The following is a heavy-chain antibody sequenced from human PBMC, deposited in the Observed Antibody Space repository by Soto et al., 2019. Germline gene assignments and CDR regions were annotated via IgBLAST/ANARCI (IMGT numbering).Heavy chain of an antibody. J-gene: IGHJ4*01. CDR3: ARGEQYSGRIFDY. D-gene: IGHD1-26*01. CDR2: TYYRFKWYY. V-gene: IGHV6-1*01. Sequence: SQTLSLTCAITGDSVSRNSAGWRWVRQSPSRGLEWLGRTYYRFKWYYEYAVSVRGRITINPDPSKNQFSLQLNSVTPEDTAVYFCARGEQYSGRIFDYWGQGTLVTV. CDR1: GDSVSRNSAG.